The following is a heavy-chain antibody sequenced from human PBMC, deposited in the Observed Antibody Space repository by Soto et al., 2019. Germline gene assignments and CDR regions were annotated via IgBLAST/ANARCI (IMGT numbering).Heavy chain of an antibody. J-gene: IGHJ6*02. CDR1: GFTFSSYA. CDR2: ISGSGGST. V-gene: IGHV3-23*01. Sequence: GGSLRLSCAASGFTFSSYAMSWVRQAPGKGLEWVSAISGSGGSTYYADSVKGRFTISRDNSKNTLYLQVNSLRAEDTAVYYCAKERIPAAIRYYYYGMDVWGQGTTVTVYS. D-gene: IGHD2-2*02. CDR3: AKERIPAAIRYYYYGMDV.